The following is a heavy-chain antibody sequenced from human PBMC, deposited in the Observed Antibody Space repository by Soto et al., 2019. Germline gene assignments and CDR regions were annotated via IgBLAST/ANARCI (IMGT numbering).Heavy chain of an antibody. CDR1: GGSISGGGHY. V-gene: IGHV4-31*03. J-gene: IGHJ4*02. CDR3: ARDPGSGSYYSDL. D-gene: IGHD1-26*01. CDR2: IYYTGNT. Sequence: QVQLQESGPGLVKPSQTLSLTCTVSGGSISGGGHYWSWIRQHPGKGLEWIGYIYYTGNTDYNPSLESRVAISVDTSKNQLSLKLTSVTAADTAAYYCARDPGSGSYYSDLWGQGTLVTVSS.